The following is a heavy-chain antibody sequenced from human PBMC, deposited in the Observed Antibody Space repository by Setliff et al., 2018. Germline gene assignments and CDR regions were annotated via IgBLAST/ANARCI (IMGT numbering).Heavy chain of an antibody. V-gene: IGHV4-34*01. CDR1: GGSFSGYY. Sequence: SETLSLTCAVYGGSFSGYYWSWIRQPPGKGLEWIGEINHSGSTNYNPSLKSRVTISVDKSKNQFSLKLSSVTAADTAVYYCARHPPSYYYGMDVWGQGTTVTVSS. CDR2: INHSGST. J-gene: IGHJ6*02. CDR3: ARHPPSYYYGMDV.